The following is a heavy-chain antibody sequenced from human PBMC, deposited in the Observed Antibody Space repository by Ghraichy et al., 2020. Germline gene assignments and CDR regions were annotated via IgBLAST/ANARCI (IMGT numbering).Heavy chain of an antibody. D-gene: IGHD6-6*01. J-gene: IGHJ4*02. V-gene: IGHV4-39*01. Sequence: SQTLSLTCTVSGGSISSSSYYWGWIRQPPGKGLEWIGSIYYSGSTYYNPSLKSRVTISVDTSKNQFSLKLSSVTAADTAVYYCATRKGTRGEYSSSRNPFDYWGQGTLVTVSS. CDR2: IYYSGST. CDR3: ATRKGTRGEYSSSRNPFDY. CDR1: GGSISSSSYY.